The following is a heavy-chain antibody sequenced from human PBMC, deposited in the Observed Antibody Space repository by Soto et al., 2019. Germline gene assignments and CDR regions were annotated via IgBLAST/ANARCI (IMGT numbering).Heavy chain of an antibody. CDR1: GFTFSNYN. CDR2: ISRSSGTI. CDR3: ARNGDYHYYFDY. D-gene: IGHD4-17*01. J-gene: IGHJ4*02. V-gene: IGHV3-48*02. Sequence: PGGSLRLSCAASGFTFSNYNMNWVRQAPGKGLEWISYISRSSGTIYYADSVKGRFTISRDNAENSLYLQMNNLRDEDTAVYYCARNGDYHYYFDYWGQGTPVTVSS.